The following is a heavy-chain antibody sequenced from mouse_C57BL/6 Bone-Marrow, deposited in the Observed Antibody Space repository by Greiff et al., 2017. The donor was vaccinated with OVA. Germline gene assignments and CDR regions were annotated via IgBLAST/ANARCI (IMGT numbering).Heavy chain of an antibody. J-gene: IGHJ4*01. CDR3: ARHRVTTVVGV. D-gene: IGHD1-1*01. CDR1: GFTFSSYG. CDR2: ISSGGSYT. V-gene: IGHV5-6*01. Sequence: EVKVVESGGDLVKPGGSLKLSCAASGFTFSSYGMSWVRQTPDKRLEWVATISSGGSYTYYPDSVKGRFTISRDNAKNTLYLQMSSLKSEDTAMYYCARHRVTTVVGVWGQGTSVTVSS.